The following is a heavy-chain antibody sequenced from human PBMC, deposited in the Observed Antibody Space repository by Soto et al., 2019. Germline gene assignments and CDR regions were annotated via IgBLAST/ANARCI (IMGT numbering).Heavy chain of an antibody. D-gene: IGHD5-12*01. V-gene: IGHV2-5*02. CDR2: IYWDDDK. J-gene: IGHJ2*01. Sequence: QITLKESGPALVKPTQTLTLTCTFSGFSLSTINVGVSWIRQPPGKALLWLAVIYWDDDKRYRPSLKTRLTTTKDTSKNQVVLTMTNMDPVDTATYYCAHTAYSGYGLWYFDLWGRGTLVTVSS. CDR3: AHTAYSGYGLWYFDL. CDR1: GFSLSTINVG.